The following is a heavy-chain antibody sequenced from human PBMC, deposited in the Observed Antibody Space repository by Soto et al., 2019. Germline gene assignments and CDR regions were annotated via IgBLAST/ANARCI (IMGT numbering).Heavy chain of an antibody. Sequence: PGGSLRLSWAASGCTFSSYGMNWVRQTPGKGLEWASYISSGSGKVFYADSVKGRFTISRGNAKNSLYLQMNSLTAEDTAVYYCVRERDYSDGYGGWRDSDFDYWGQGTLVTVSS. CDR2: ISSGSGKV. CDR1: GCTFSSYG. CDR3: VRERDYSDGYGGWRDSDFDY. J-gene: IGHJ4*02. D-gene: IGHD5-12*01. V-gene: IGHV3-48*01.